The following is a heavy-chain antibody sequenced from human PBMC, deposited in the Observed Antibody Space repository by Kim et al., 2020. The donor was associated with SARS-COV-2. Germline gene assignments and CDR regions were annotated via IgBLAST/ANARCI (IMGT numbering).Heavy chain of an antibody. Sequence: GGSLRLSCAASGFTFRSYGMHWVRQAPGKGLEWVAVIWYDGSNKYYADSVKGRFTISRDNSKNTLYLQMNSLRAEDTAVYYCARDWQDIVVVPAASREYYFDYWGQGTLVTVSS. CDR1: GFTFRSYG. D-gene: IGHD2-2*01. V-gene: IGHV3-33*01. J-gene: IGHJ4*02. CDR3: ARDWQDIVVVPAASREYYFDY. CDR2: IWYDGSNK.